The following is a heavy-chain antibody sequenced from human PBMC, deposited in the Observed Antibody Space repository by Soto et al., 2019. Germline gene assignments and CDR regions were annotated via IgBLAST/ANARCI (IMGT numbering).Heavy chain of an antibody. V-gene: IGHV1-69*01. J-gene: IGHJ4*02. CDR2: IIPIFGTS. Sequence: QEQLVQSGAEVKKPGSSVKVSCKASGGIFSSYALSWVRQVPGQGLEWMGGIIPIFGTSNYAQKFQGRVTITADESTSTAYMELSSLTSEDTAVYYCARERGPEELLGHFDLWGQGTLVTVSS. D-gene: IGHD1-26*01. CDR3: ARERGPEELLGHFDL. CDR1: GGIFSSYA.